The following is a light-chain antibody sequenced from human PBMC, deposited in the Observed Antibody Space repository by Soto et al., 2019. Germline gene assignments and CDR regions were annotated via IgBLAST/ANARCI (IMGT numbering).Light chain of an antibody. Sequence: QSVLTQPRSVSGSPGQSVTISCTGTSSDVGGYNYVSWYQHHPGEAPKLMIYDVDKRPSGVPGRFSGSKSGNTASLTISGLQAEDEADYYCCSYAGSYPFVFGTGTKVTVL. V-gene: IGLV2-11*01. CDR1: SSDVGGYNY. J-gene: IGLJ1*01. CDR3: CSYAGSYPFV. CDR2: DVD.